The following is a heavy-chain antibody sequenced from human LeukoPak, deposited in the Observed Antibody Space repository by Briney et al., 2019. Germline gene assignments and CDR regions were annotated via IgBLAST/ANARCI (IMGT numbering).Heavy chain of an antibody. D-gene: IGHD4-11*01. Sequence: SVKVSCKASGGTFSSYAISWVRQAPGQGLEWMGGIIPIFGTANCAQKFQGRITITADESTSTAYMELSSLRSEDTAVYYCARELTTVTTNWFDPWGQGTLVTVSS. CDR1: GGTFSSYA. CDR3: ARELTTVTTNWFDP. CDR2: IIPIFGTA. V-gene: IGHV1-69*13. J-gene: IGHJ5*02.